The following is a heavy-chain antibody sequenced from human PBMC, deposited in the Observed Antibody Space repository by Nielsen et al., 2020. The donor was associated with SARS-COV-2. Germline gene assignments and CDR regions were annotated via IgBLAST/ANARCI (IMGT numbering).Heavy chain of an antibody. Sequence: WVRQAPGQGLEWMGIINPSGGSTSYAQKFQGRVTMTRDTSTSTVYMELSSLRSDDTAVYYCARDRSSSYSDYWGQGTLVTVSS. CDR3: ARDRSSSYSDY. CDR2: INPSGGST. J-gene: IGHJ4*02. D-gene: IGHD6-13*01. V-gene: IGHV1-46*01.